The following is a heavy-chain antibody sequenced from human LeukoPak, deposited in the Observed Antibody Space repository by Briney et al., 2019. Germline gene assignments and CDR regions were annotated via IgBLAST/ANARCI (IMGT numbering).Heavy chain of an antibody. Sequence: SETLSLTCTVSGGSISYYYWSWIRQSPGKGLERIGYIYYSGTTNYNPSLKSRVTISVDTSKNQFSLQLRSVTAAETAVYYCAREDPQTTVPEGMDVWGQGTTVTVSS. J-gene: IGHJ6*02. CDR1: GGSISYYY. CDR3: AREDPQTTVPEGMDV. V-gene: IGHV4-59*01. D-gene: IGHD4-17*01. CDR2: IYYSGTT.